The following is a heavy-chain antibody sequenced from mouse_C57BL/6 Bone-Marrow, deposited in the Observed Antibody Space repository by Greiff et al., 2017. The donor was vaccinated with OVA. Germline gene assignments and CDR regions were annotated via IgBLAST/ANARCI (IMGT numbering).Heavy chain of an antibody. J-gene: IGHJ1*03. CDR1: GFNIKDDY. Sequence: VQLQQSGAELVRPGASVKLSCTASGFNIKDDYMHWVKQRPEQGLEWIGWIDPENGDTEYASKFQGKATITADTSSNTAYLQPSSLTSEDTAVYYCTPPPHFTASSDCYIDVWGTETT. D-gene: IGHD1-1*01. V-gene: IGHV14-4*01. CDR2: IDPENGDT. CDR3: TPPPHFTASSDCYIDV.